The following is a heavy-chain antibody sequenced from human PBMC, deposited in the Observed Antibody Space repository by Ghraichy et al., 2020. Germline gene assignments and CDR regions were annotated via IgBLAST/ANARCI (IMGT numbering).Heavy chain of an antibody. D-gene: IGHD1-26*01. J-gene: IGHJ4*02. Sequence: LSLTCVASGFTFNNYWGNWVRQSPDEGLEWVANINPAGNTASYVDSVRGRFTISRDNAKNSLFLQMDNLRVEDTGLYYCAMWEGRNYWGQGALVTVSS. CDR1: GFTFNNYW. CDR3: AMWEGRNY. V-gene: IGHV3-7*01. CDR2: INPAGNTA.